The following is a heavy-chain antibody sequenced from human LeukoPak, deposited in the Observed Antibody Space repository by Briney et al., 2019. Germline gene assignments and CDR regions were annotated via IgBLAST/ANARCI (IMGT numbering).Heavy chain of an antibody. V-gene: IGHV4-59*08. CDR2: VRDNGES. CDR3: ARQPAGTAAFDI. CDR1: GGSITGYY. D-gene: IGHD1-14*01. J-gene: IGHJ3*02. Sequence: PSETLCLTCTVSGGSITGYYWSWIRQPPGKGLEWIAYVRDNGESNYNPSLKSRVTISVDTRNNQISLRLNFVTAADTAIYYCARQPAGTAAFDIWGLGTMVTVSS.